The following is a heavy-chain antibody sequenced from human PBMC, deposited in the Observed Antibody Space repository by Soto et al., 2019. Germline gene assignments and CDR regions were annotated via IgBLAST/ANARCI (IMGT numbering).Heavy chain of an antibody. J-gene: IGHJ4*02. D-gene: IGHD6-19*01. V-gene: IGHV5-51*01. CDR3: ARDVAVANMRDN. CDR1: GYSFTAYW. CDR2: IYPGDSDT. Sequence: PGESLKISCRGSGYSFTAYWIGWVRQMPGKGLEWMGIIYPGDSDTRYSPSFQGQVTISADKSISTTYLQWSSLKASDTAVYYCARDVAVANMRDNWGQGTLVTVSS.